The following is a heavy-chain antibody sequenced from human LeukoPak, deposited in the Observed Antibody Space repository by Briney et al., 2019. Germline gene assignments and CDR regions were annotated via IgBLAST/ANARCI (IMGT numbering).Heavy chain of an antibody. CDR3: ARQVAGYAFDI. D-gene: IGHD6-19*01. CDR2: IYYSWST. V-gene: IGHV4-39*01. Sequence: SETLSLTCGVSGGSISSSNYYYWGWIRQPPGKGLEWIGNIYYSWSTYYNPSLKSRVTISVDTSKNQFSLNLSSVTAADTAVYYCARQVAGYAFDIWGQGTMVTVSS. CDR1: GGSISSSNYYY. J-gene: IGHJ3*02.